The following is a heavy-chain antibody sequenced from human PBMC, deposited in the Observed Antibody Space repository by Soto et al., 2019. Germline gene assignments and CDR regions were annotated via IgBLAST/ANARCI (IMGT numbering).Heavy chain of an antibody. D-gene: IGHD4-4*01. CDR1: GFTFTHYW. J-gene: IGHJ4*02. CDR2: LNSDGSRT. Sequence: GLSLRLSCAASGFTFTHYWTHWVRQAPVKGLVWVSRLNSDGSRTSYADSVTCRFTISRDNAKNTLYLQMNSLRVEDTALYYCARETYRGFYFDYWGQGTLVTVSS. CDR3: ARETYRGFYFDY. V-gene: IGHV3-74*01.